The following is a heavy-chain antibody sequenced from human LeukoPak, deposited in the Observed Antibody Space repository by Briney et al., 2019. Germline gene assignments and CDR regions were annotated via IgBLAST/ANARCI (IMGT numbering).Heavy chain of an antibody. J-gene: IGHJ5*02. CDR3: ARGRDSSGYYYDWFDP. CDR1: GFTVSSNY. CDR2: IYSGGST. D-gene: IGHD3-22*01. V-gene: IGHV3-53*01. Sequence: GGSLRLSCAASGFTVSSNYMSWVRQAPGKGLEWVSVIYSGGSTYYADSVKGRFTISRDNSKNTLYLQMNSLRAEDTAVYYCARGRDSSGYYYDWFDPWGQGTLVTVSS.